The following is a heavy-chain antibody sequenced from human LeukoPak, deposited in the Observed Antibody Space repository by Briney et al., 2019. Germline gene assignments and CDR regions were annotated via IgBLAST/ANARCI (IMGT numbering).Heavy chain of an antibody. D-gene: IGHD3/OR15-3a*01. V-gene: IGHV4-59*08. J-gene: IGHJ3*02. CDR1: GASTSSYY. Sequence: SETLSLTCTVSGASTSSYYWTWVRQPPGKGLEYIGYIYNSGTTNYNPSLKSRVTMSVDTSKNQFSLRLSSVAAADTAMYYCGRNQDWAFDIWGQGTMVTVSS. CDR2: IYNSGTT. CDR3: GRNQDWAFDI.